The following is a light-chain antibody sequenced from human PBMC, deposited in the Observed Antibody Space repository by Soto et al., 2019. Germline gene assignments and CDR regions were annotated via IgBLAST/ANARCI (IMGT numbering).Light chain of an antibody. J-gene: IGLJ2*01. CDR3: QSYDSSLSGFVV. V-gene: IGLV1-40*01. CDR2: VNS. Sequence: QSVLTQPPSVSGAPGQRVTISCTGSSSNIGAGYDVHWYQQLPGTAPQLLIYVNSNRPSGVPDRFSGSKSGTSASLAITGLQAEDEADYYCQSYDSSLSGFVVFGGGTQLTVL. CDR1: SSNIGAGYD.